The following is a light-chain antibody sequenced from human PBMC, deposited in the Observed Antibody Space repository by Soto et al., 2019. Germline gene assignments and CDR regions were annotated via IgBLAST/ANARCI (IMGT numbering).Light chain of an antibody. J-gene: IGKJ5*01. CDR2: DTS. CDR1: QNISVY. Sequence: IVLTHSPGTLSLSPGEIATLSFRAIQNISVYLAWYRQRPFQSPRLVIYDTSTRATGIPARFSGSGSGIDFTLTISSLEPEDFAVYYCQLRDNWPITFGQGTRLEIK. V-gene: IGKV3-11*01. CDR3: QLRDNWPIT.